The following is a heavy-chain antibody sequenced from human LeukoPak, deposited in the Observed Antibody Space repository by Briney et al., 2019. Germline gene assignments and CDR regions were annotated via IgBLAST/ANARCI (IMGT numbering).Heavy chain of an antibody. CDR2: IHHSGST. J-gene: IGHJ4*02. CDR1: GGSFSGYY. Sequence: PSETLSLTCAVYGGSFSGYYWSWNRQPPGKGLEWIGEIHHSGSTNYNPSLKSRVTISLDASKNQFSLKLSSVTAADTAVYYCARGLFKYTMIVMIITAGEYYFDYWGRGTLVTVSS. V-gene: IGHV4-34*01. CDR3: ARGLFKYTMIVMIITAGEYYFDY. D-gene: IGHD3-22*01.